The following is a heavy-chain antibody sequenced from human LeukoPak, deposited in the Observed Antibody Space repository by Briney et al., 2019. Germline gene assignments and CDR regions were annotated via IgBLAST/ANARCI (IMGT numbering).Heavy chain of an antibody. CDR3: ARSSTYGSGSYYSDY. D-gene: IGHD3-10*01. Sequence: SQTLSLTCTVSGGSISSGGYYWSWIRQHPGKGLEWIGYIYYSGSTYYNPSLKSRVTISVDTSKNQFSLKLSSVTAADTAVYYCARSSTYGSGSYYSDYWGQGTLVTVSS. J-gene: IGHJ4*02. V-gene: IGHV4-31*03. CDR2: IYYSGST. CDR1: GGSISSGGYY.